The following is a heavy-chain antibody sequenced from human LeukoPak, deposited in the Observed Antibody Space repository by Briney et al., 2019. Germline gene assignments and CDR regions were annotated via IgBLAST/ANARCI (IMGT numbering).Heavy chain of an antibody. CDR3: ARERIAVALGAFDI. CDR1: GGSISIYY. V-gene: IGHV4-59*01. D-gene: IGHD6-19*01. Sequence: SETLSLICTVSGGSISIYYWSWIRQPPGKGLEWIGYICYSGSTNYNPSLKSRVTISVDTSKNQFSLKLSSVTAADTAVYYCARERIAVALGAFDIWGQGTMVTVSS. CDR2: ICYSGST. J-gene: IGHJ3*02.